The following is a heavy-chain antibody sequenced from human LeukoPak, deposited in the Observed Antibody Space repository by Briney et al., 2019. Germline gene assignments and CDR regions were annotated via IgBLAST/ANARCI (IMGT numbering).Heavy chain of an antibody. CDR2: IYSGGST. D-gene: IGHD3-10*01. CDR3: ARYGSGSRATLGH. Sequence: GGSLRLSCAASGFTVSSNYMSWVRQAPGKGLEWVSVIYSGGSTYYADSVKGRFSISRDNSKNTLYLQMNSLRAEDTAMYYCARYGSGSRATLGHWGQGTLVTVSS. V-gene: IGHV3-53*01. CDR1: GFTVSSNY. J-gene: IGHJ4*02.